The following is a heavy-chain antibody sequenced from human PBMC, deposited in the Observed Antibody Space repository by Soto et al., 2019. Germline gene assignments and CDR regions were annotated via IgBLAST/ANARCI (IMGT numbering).Heavy chain of an antibody. J-gene: IGHJ6*02. Sequence: QVQLQESGPGLVEASETLSLTCTVSGGSLGSYYWSWIRQPPGKGLEWIGYVFSTGRANYNASLMSRVSIPLDTSNYHFAGKLSSVTAQDTAVYYCARDGDGRLTTNPYYYIGMDVWGPGTTVTVSS. CDR3: ARDGDGRLTTNPYYYIGMDV. CDR1: GGSLGSYY. V-gene: IGHV4-59*01. CDR2: VFSTGRA. D-gene: IGHD4-4*01.